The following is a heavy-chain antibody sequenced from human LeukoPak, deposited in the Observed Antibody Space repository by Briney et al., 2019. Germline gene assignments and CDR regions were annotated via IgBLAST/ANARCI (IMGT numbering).Heavy chain of an antibody. CDR1: GFTFSDYY. CDR3: AREQEQSAWRTYSTYSYYYYIDV. CDR2: IDNSGSTI. Sequence: GGSLRLSCAASGFTFSDYYMSWIRQAPGKGLEWVTYIDNSGSTIYYADSLRGRFTISRDNAKNSLYLQINGLRVDDTAVYYFAREQEQSAWRTYSTYSYYYYIDVWGKGTTVTVSS. D-gene: IGHD4-11*01. V-gene: IGHV3-11*01. J-gene: IGHJ6*03.